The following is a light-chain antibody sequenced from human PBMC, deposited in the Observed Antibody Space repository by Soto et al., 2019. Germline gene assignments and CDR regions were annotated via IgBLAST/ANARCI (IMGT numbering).Light chain of an antibody. CDR3: QQYHSYPWT. Sequence: DIQMTQSPSTLSASVGDRVTLTCRASQSISNWLAWYQQKPGKAPKLLIYKASSLESGVPSRFSGSGSGAEFTLTISSLQPDDFATYYCQQYHSYPWTFGQGTKVEVK. V-gene: IGKV1-5*03. CDR1: QSISNW. CDR2: KAS. J-gene: IGKJ1*01.